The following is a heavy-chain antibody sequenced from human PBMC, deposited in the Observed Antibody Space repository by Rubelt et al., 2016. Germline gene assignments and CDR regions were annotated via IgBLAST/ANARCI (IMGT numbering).Heavy chain of an antibody. CDR2: ISSSSSYT. CDR1: GFSVSGYY. Sequence: LQLVESGGGLVQPGGSLRLSCAASGFSVSGYYMSWIRQAPGKGLEWVSYISSSSSYTNYADSVKGRFTFSRENANNSLYLEMNSLRAEDTAVYYCVRGKSEFPFAFDSWGQGTLVTVSS. V-gene: IGHV3-11*05. CDR3: VRGKSEFPFAFDS. J-gene: IGHJ4*02.